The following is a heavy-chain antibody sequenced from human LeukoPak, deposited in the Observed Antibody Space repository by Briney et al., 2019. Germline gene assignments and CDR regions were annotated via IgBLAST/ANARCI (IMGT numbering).Heavy chain of an antibody. CDR1: GFTFSSYG. Sequence: GGSLRPSCAASGFTFSSYGMHWVRQAPGKGLEWVAVISYDGSNKYYADSVKGRFTISRDNSKNTLYLQMNSLRAEDTAVYYCAKDPNVDYWGQGTLVTVSS. J-gene: IGHJ4*02. V-gene: IGHV3-30*18. CDR2: ISYDGSNK. CDR3: AKDPNVDY. D-gene: IGHD1-1*01.